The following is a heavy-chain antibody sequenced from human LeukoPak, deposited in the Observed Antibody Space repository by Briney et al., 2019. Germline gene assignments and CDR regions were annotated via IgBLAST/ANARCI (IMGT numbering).Heavy chain of an antibody. D-gene: IGHD1-26*01. CDR1: GFIFSNYA. CDR3: AKRMGGTPDY. Sequence: PGGSLRLSCVASGFIFSNYAMTWVRQXPGXXXXWVSAIGGDGVGXXYXDSVKGRFTXSRDNSKNTLYLQMNSLRAEDTALYYCAKRMGGTPDYWGLGTLVTVSS. J-gene: IGHJ4*02. V-gene: IGHV3-23*01. CDR2: IGGDGVGX.